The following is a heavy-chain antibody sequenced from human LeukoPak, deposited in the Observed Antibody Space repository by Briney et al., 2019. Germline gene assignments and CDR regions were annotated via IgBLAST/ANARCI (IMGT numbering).Heavy chain of an antibody. CDR1: GFSFVSYA. CDR3: ARDFSGRGDAFDI. Sequence: AGGSLRLSCAASGFSFVSYAMSWVRLAPGKGLEWVSVIYSDGNTYYADSVKGRFTISRDNSKNTLYLQMNSLRAEDTAVYYCARDFSGRGDAFDIWGQGTMVTVSS. V-gene: IGHV3-53*01. J-gene: IGHJ3*02. D-gene: IGHD1-26*01. CDR2: IYSDGNT.